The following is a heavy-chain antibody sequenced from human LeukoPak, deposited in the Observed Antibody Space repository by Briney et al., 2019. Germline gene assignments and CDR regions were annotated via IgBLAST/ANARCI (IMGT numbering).Heavy chain of an antibody. CDR2: ISYDGSNK. V-gene: IGHV3-30*04. CDR1: GFTFSSYA. Sequence: PGGSLRLSCAASGFTFSSYAMHWVRQAPGKGLEWVALISYDGSNKNYADSVKGRLTISRDISKNTLYVQMNSLRPEDTAVYYCARAPHRRFSFDYWGQGNLVTVSS. CDR3: ARAPHRRFSFDY. J-gene: IGHJ4*02.